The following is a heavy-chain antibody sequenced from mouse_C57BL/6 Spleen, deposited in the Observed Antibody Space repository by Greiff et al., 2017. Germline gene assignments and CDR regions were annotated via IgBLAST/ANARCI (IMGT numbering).Heavy chain of an antibody. D-gene: IGHD1-1*01. J-gene: IGHJ2*01. CDR1: GYTFTSYW. CDR3: ARGDYGSSPYDFDY. Sequence: QVQLQQPGAELVMPGASVKLSCKASGYTFTSYWMHWVKQRPGQGLEWIGEIDPSDSYTNYNQKFKGKSTLTVDKSSSTAYMQLSSLTSEDSAVYYCARGDYGSSPYDFDYWGQGTTLTVSS. V-gene: IGHV1-69*01. CDR2: IDPSDSYT.